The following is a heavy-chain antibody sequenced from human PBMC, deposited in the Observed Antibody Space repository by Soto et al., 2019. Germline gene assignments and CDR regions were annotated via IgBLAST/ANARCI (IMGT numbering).Heavy chain of an antibody. CDR3: AKRGPYSSSWYNWFDP. D-gene: IGHD6-13*01. CDR2: ISGSGGST. V-gene: IGHV3-23*01. Sequence: EVQLLESGGGLVQPGGSLRLSCAASGFTFSSYAMSWVRQAPGKGLEWVSAISGSGGSTYYADSVKGRFTISRDNSKNTLYLQMNSLRDEDTAVYYCAKRGPYSSSWYNWFDPWGQGTLVTVSS. CDR1: GFTFSSYA. J-gene: IGHJ5*02.